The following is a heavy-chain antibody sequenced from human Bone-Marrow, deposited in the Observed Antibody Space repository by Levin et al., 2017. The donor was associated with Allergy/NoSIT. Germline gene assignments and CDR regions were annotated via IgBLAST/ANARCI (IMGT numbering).Heavy chain of an antibody. J-gene: IGHJ4*02. D-gene: IGHD1-26*01. V-gene: IGHV3-7*04. Sequence: GESLKISCTASGFTFSDYWMTWVRHTPGKGLEWVANIKQDGSEKNYIDSVKGRLTISRDNARNSLYLQMNSLRPEDTALYYCARDVGPSSPRSELLHWGQGTLVTVSS. CDR3: ARDVGPSSPRSELLH. CDR1: GFTFSDYW. CDR2: IKQDGSEK.